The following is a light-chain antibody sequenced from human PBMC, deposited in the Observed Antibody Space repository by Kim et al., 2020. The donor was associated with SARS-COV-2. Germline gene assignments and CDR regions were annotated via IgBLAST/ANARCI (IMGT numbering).Light chain of an antibody. CDR3: QQYDNLPIT. Sequence: ASVGDRVTITCQASQGISKSLNWYQLKPGKAPKLLIYDASNLQWGAPSRFSGSGSGTEFTFTISSLQPEDIATYYCQQYDNLPITFGPGTKVDIK. J-gene: IGKJ3*01. CDR1: QGISKS. V-gene: IGKV1-33*01. CDR2: DAS.